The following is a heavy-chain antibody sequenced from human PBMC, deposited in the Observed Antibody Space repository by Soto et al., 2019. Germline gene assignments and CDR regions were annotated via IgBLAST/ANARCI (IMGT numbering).Heavy chain of an antibody. D-gene: IGHD2-21*02. J-gene: IGHJ6*02. Sequence: ETQLVESGGGLVLPGGSLRLSCAASGFTFSSYSMNWVRQAPGKGLEWVSYIGSSSSTIYYADSVKGRFTISRDNAKSSLYLHMSSLRDGDTAVYYCARRGDYYFYYGMDVWGQGTTVTVSS. V-gene: IGHV3-48*02. CDR1: GFTFSSYS. CDR3: ARRGDYYFYYGMDV. CDR2: IGSSSSTI.